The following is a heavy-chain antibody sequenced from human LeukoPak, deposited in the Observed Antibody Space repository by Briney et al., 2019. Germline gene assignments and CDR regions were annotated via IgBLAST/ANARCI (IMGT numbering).Heavy chain of an antibody. CDR1: GGSSSGYY. Sequence: SETLSLTCAVYGGSSSGYYWSWIRQPPGKGLEWIAEINHSGSTNYNASLRSRVTVYVDTSKNQFSLKLSSVTAADTAVYYCARGGGNLLPFFDPKYYYYMNVWGKGTTVTVSS. D-gene: IGHD3-9*01. CDR3: ARGGGNLLPFFDPKYYYYMNV. CDR2: INHSGST. J-gene: IGHJ6*03. V-gene: IGHV4-34*01.